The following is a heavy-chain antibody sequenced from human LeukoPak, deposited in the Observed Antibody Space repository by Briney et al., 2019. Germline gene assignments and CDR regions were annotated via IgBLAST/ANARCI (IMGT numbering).Heavy chain of an antibody. CDR3: ARDRRYRSGDNYYLHYFDS. CDR2: IHYSGTT. D-gene: IGHD2-15*01. J-gene: IGHJ4*02. V-gene: IGHV4-59*01. Sequence: SETLSLTCSVSGGSINNYYWSWTRRSPGQGLEWIGYIHYSGTTNYNPSFKGRLTISVDTSRDQFSLKLNSVTAADTAIYYCARDRRYRSGDNYYLHYFDSWGQGTLVTVSS. CDR1: GGSINNYY.